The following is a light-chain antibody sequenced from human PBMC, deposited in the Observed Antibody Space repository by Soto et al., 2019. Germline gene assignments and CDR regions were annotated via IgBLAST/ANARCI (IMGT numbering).Light chain of an antibody. CDR3: QQRSGWPL. Sequence: EIVLTQSPATLSLSPGERATLSCRASQSISNYLAWYQQKPGQAPRLLIYDTSKRANGIPARFRGSGSGTDFTLAISSLEPEDFAVYYCQQRSGWPLFGQGTKLEI. CDR2: DTS. V-gene: IGKV3-11*01. J-gene: IGKJ2*01. CDR1: QSISNY.